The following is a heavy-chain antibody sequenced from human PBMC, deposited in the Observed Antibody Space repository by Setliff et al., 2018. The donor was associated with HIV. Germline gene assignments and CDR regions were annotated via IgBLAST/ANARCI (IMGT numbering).Heavy chain of an antibody. Sequence: GGSLRLSCAASGFTVSSNYVSWVRQAPGKGLEWVSIIYSGGSTYYADSVKGRFTISRDNSKNTLYLQRSSLRAEDTAVYYCARDNGRYFDRGWFDPWGQGAL. D-gene: IGHD3-9*01. CDR3: ARDNGRYFDRGWFDP. CDR2: IYSGGST. V-gene: IGHV3-53*05. J-gene: IGHJ5*02. CDR1: GFTVSSNY.